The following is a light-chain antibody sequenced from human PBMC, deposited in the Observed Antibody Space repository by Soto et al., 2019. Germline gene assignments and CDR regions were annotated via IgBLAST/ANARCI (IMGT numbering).Light chain of an antibody. CDR2: DAS. J-gene: IGKJ5*01. CDR3: QQYHRSSIT. V-gene: IGKV1-5*01. Sequence: DIQVTHSPSTLSASVGCRLTISCRASQSLNNYLAWYQQKPGKAPKLLIYDASTLERGVPSRFSGTGYGTEFNLTISSLQPDDFATYYCQQYHRSSITFGQGTRLEIK. CDR1: QSLNNY.